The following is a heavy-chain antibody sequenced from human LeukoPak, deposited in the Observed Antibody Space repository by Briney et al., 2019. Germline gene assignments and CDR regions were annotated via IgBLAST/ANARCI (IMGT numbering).Heavy chain of an antibody. Sequence: PETPSLTCTVSGGSINISYWSWIRQPPGKGLEWIGYIYYRGSTNYNPSLKSRVTISVDTSKNQYSLKLSFVTAADTAVYYCARSGVFTGYDAFDIWGQGTRVTVSS. CDR3: ARSGVFTGYDAFDI. V-gene: IGHV4-59*08. CDR1: GGSINISY. CDR2: IYYRGST. J-gene: IGHJ3*02. D-gene: IGHD6-13*01.